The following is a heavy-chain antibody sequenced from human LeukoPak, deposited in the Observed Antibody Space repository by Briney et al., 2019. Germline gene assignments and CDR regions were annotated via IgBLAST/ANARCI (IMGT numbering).Heavy chain of an antibody. D-gene: IGHD1-14*01. CDR2: IYTSWST. CDR3: ARENSRTEGFDY. Sequence: SETLSLTCTVSGGSISSYYWSWIRQPAGKGGEGIGRIYTSWSTNYNPPLKSRVTMSVDTSQNQFSLKLCSVTAPDTAVYYCARENSRTEGFDYGGQGTLVTVSS. V-gene: IGHV4-4*07. CDR1: GGSISSYY. J-gene: IGHJ4*02.